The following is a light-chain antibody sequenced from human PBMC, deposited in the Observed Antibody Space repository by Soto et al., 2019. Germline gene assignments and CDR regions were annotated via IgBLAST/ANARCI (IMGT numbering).Light chain of an antibody. CDR2: GAS. J-gene: IGKJ1*01. CDR1: QSVSSSH. V-gene: IGKV3-20*01. Sequence: EIVLTQSPCTLSLSPGERATLSCRASQSVSSSHLAWYQQKPGQAPRLLIYGASSRATGIPDRFSGSGSGTDFTLTISRLEPEDFAVYYCQQYGSSRWTFGQGTKVDI. CDR3: QQYGSSRWT.